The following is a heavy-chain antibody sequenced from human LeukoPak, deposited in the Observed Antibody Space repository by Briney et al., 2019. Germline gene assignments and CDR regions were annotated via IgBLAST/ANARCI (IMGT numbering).Heavy chain of an antibody. CDR3: ARLFHPALSGNYPFDY. J-gene: IGHJ4*02. Sequence: SETLSLTCAVYGGSFSGYYWSWIRQPPGKGLEWIGEINHSGSTNYNPSLKSRVTISVDTSKNQFSLKLSSVTAADTAMYYCARLFHPALSGNYPFDYWGQGTLVTVSS. D-gene: IGHD1-26*01. V-gene: IGHV4-34*01. CDR2: INHSGST. CDR1: GGSFSGYY.